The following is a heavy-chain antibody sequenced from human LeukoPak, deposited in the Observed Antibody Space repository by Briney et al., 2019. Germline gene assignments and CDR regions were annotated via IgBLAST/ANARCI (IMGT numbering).Heavy chain of an antibody. J-gene: IGHJ5*02. CDR3: ARGGRLSSDGSWTWFDP. D-gene: IGHD2-15*01. CDR1: GYTFTSYW. V-gene: IGHV5-51*01. CDR2: IYPGDSDT. Sequence: GESLKISCKGSGYTFTSYWIGWVRQMPGKGLEWMGIIYPGDSDTRYSPSFQGQVTMSVDKSISTAYVQWSSLKASDTAMYYCARGGRLSSDGSWTWFDPWGQGTLVTVSS.